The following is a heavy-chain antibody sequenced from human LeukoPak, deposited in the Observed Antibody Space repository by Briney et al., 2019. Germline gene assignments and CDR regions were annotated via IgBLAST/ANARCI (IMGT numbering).Heavy chain of an antibody. Sequence: GGSLRLSCAASGVTFSTYAMSWVRQAPGKGLEWVSAISGSGGSTHYADSVKGRFTISRDNSKNTLHLQMNSLRAEDTAVYYRAKNPSSGYYLYYFDYWGQGTLVTVSS. D-gene: IGHD3-22*01. V-gene: IGHV3-23*01. CDR1: GVTFSTYA. CDR3: AKNPSSGYYLYYFDY. J-gene: IGHJ4*02. CDR2: ISGSGGST.